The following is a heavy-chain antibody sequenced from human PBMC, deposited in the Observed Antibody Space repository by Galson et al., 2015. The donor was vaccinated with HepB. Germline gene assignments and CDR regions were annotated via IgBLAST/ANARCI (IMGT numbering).Heavy chain of an antibody. CDR1: GYSFTRYG. J-gene: IGHJ4*02. V-gene: IGHV1-18*01. D-gene: IGHD5-18*01. CDR2: ISAYNGKT. Sequence: QSGAEVKKPGASVKVSCKTSGYSFTRYGISWVRQAPGQGLEWMGWISAYNGKTNYAQKFQGRVPMTTDTSTSTAYMEVRSLRSDDTAVYYCARAGDPDGYTYGRDEFDYWGQGTLVTVSS. CDR3: ARAGDPDGYTYGRDEFDY.